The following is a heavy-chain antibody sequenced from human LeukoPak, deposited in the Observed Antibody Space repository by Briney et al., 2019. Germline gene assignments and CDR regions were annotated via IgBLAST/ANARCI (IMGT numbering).Heavy chain of an antibody. J-gene: IGHJ4*02. CDR1: GFTFSSYW. CDR2: IKQDGSEK. V-gene: IGHV3-7*03. Sequence: GGSLRLSCAASGFTFSSYWMSWVRQAPGKGLEWVANIKQDGSEKYYVDSVKGRFTISRDNAKNSLYLQMNSLRAEDTAVYYCARVDLSSGYIQDRVYYFDYWGQGTLVTVSS. D-gene: IGHD3-22*01. CDR3: ARVDLSSGYIQDRVYYFDY.